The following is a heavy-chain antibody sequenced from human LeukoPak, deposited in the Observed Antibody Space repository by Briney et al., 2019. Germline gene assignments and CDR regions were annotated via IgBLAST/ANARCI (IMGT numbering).Heavy chain of an antibody. CDR1: GYTFTDYY. J-gene: IGHJ4*02. Sequence: ASVKVSCKASGYTFTDYYMHWVRQAPGQGLEWMGWINPNSGATNYAQKFEGRVTMTRDTSIGTAYMELSRLRSDDTAVYYCAREKGNTVITFFDNWGQGTLVTVSS. V-gene: IGHV1-2*02. CDR2: INPNSGAT. D-gene: IGHD3-16*01. CDR3: AREKGNTVITFFDN.